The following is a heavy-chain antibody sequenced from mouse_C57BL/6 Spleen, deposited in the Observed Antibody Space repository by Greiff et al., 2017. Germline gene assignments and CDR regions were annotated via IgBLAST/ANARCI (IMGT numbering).Heavy chain of an antibody. D-gene: IGHD2-2*01. CDR3: ARGGYPAWFAY. J-gene: IGHJ3*01. V-gene: IGHV5-16*01. Sequence: EVMLVESEGGLVQPGSSMKLSCTASGFTFSDYYMAWVRQVPEKGLEWVANINYDGSSTYYLDSLKSRFIISRDNAKNILYLQMSSLKSEDTATYYCARGGYPAWFAYWGQGTLVTVSA. CDR2: INYDGSST. CDR1: GFTFSDYY.